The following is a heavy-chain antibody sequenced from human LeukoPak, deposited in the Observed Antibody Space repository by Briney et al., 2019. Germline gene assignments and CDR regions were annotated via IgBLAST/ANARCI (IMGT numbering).Heavy chain of an antibody. D-gene: IGHD5-24*01. CDR1: GFPFSSYW. V-gene: IGHV3-7*04. CDR3: TRVGYIDEGIDY. CDR2: IKQDGSKK. Sequence: GGSLRLSCVASGFPFSSYWMTWVRQAPGKGLEWVANIKQDGSKKSYEDSVKGRFTISRDNAKNSLYLQMNSLRAEDTAIYYCTRVGYIDEGIDYWGQGTLVTVSS. J-gene: IGHJ4*02.